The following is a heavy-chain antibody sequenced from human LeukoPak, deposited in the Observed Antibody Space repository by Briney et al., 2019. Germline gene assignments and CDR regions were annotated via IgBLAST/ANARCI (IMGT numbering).Heavy chain of an antibody. J-gene: IGHJ6*03. CDR2: ISGSGGST. V-gene: IGHV3-21*01. CDR1: GFTFSRSG. D-gene: IGHD4-11*01. CDR3: ARRVRDYYYYYMDV. Sequence: GGSLRLSCAASGFTFSRSGMHWVRQAPGKGLEWVSAISGSGGSTYYADSVKGRFTISKDNAKNSLYLQMNSLRAEDTAVYYCARRVRDYYYYYMDVWGKGTTVTVSS.